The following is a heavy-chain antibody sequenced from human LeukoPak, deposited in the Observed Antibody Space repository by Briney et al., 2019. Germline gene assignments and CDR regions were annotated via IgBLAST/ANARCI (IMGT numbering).Heavy chain of an antibody. V-gene: IGHV3-30*18. CDR2: ISYDGSNK. CDR1: GFTISSYG. J-gene: IGHJ4*02. Sequence: GGSLRLSCAASGFTISSYGMHWVRQAPGKGLEWVAVISYDGSNKYYADSVKGRFTISRDNSKNTLYLQMNSLRAEDTAVYYCAKRVRYFDWLLDYWGQGTLVTVSS. CDR3: AKRVRYFDWLLDY. D-gene: IGHD3-9*01.